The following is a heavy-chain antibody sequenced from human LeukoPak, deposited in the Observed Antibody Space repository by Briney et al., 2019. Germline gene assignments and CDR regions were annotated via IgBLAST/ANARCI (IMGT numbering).Heavy chain of an antibody. CDR3: ARGGLIQRHAFDI. D-gene: IGHD1-1*01. J-gene: IGHJ3*02. CDR1: GFTFSSYE. CDR2: ISSSGSTI. Sequence: GGSLRLSCAASGFTFSSYEMNWVRQAPGKGLEWVSYISSSGSTIYYADSVKGRFTISRDNAKNSLYLQMNSLRGEDTALYYCARGGLIQRHAFDIWGQGTMVTVSS. V-gene: IGHV3-48*03.